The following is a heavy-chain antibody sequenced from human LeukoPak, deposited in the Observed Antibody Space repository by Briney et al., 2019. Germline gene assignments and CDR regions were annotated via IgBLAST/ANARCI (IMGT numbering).Heavy chain of an antibody. CDR1: GGSISSYY. J-gene: IGHJ3*02. CDR2: IYYSGST. D-gene: IGHD6-19*01. CDR3: ARDHGSGWLDAFDI. V-gene: IGHV4-59*01. Sequence: SETLSLTCTVSGGSISSYYWSWIRQPPGKGLEWIGYIYYSGSTNYNPSLKSRVTISVDTSKNQFSLKLSSVTAADTAVYYCARDHGSGWLDAFDIWGQGTVVTVSS.